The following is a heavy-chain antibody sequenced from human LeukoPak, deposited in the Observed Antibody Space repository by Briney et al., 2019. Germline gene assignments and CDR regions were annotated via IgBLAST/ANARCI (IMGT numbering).Heavy chain of an antibody. CDR2: INYSGST. CDR3: ARTGRLGGALPY. J-gene: IGHJ4*02. V-gene: IGHV4-39*01. Sequence: PSETLSLTCTVSGGSVSSTTYYWSWIRQPPGKGLEWIASINYSGSTYYNPSLKSRVTISVDTSENQFSLKLSSVTAADTAVYYCARTGRLGGALPYWGQGTLVTVSS. CDR1: GGSVSSTTYY. D-gene: IGHD1-26*01.